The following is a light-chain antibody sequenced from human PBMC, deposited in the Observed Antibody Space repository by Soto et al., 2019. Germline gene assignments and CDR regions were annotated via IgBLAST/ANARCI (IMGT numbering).Light chain of an antibody. CDR2: AAS. V-gene: IGKV1-39*01. Sequence: DIQMTQAPSSLSASVGDRVTIPCRANQSISDFLNWYQQKPGKVPKLLIYAASSLQSGVPSRFSGSGSGTDFTLTISSLEPEDFAPYYCQQSFRIPVTFGGGTKVDIK. J-gene: IGKJ4*01. CDR1: QSISDF. CDR3: QQSFRIPVT.